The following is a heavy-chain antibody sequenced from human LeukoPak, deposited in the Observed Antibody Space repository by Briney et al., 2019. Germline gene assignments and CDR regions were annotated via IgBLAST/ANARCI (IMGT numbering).Heavy chain of an antibody. CDR3: AREAGDNAYDF. Sequence: GASVKVSCKASGYTFTAYYMHWVRQAPGQGLEWMGWINPSNGGTRYAQIFQGRVTMTRDTSISTAYLDLSSLRSDDTAVYYCAREAGDNAYDFWGPGTMVTVSS. V-gene: IGHV1-2*02. J-gene: IGHJ3*01. CDR2: INPSNGGT. D-gene: IGHD4/OR15-4a*01. CDR1: GYTFTAYY.